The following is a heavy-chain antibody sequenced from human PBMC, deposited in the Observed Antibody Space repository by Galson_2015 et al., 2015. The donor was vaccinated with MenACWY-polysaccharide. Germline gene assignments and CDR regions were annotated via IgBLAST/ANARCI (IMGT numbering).Heavy chain of an antibody. CDR3: ARGVNHLSLLGY. D-gene: IGHD2-8*02. CDR1: GGSISSYY. J-gene: IGHJ4*02. V-gene: IGHV4-59*01. Sequence: SETLSLTCTVSGGSISSYYWSWIRQPPGKGLEWIGYIFYTGSTNYNPSLKSRLTISLDTSENQFSLRVSSVTAADTAVYYCARGVNHLSLLGYWGQGTLVIVSS. CDR2: IFYTGST.